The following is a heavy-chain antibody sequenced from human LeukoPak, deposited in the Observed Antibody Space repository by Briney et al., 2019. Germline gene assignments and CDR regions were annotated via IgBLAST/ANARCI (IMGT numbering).Heavy chain of an antibody. CDR1: GFTFSSYT. D-gene: IGHD1-20*01. J-gene: IGHJ4*02. CDR3: ARRYNSYYFDY. CDR2: VTGSGDST. Sequence: GGSLRFSCAASGFTFSSYTMRWVRQAPGKGLEWVSSVTGSGDSTYADSVRGRFTVSRDNSKSTVYLQMNSLRAEDTAVYFCARRYNSYYFDYWGQGTLVTVSS. V-gene: IGHV3-23*01.